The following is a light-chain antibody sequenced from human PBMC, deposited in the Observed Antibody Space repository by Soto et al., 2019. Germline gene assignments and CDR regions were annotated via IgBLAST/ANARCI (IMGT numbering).Light chain of an antibody. CDR1: QSVGSS. J-gene: IGKJ4*01. CDR3: QQYNNWPRAT. V-gene: IGKV3D-15*01. CDR2: GPS. Sequence: EIVMTQSPATLSVSPGERATLSCRASQSVGSSLAWYQQRPGQAPRLLIYGPSTRATGIPARFSGSGSETDFNLTISSLQSEDFAVYYCQQYNNWPRATFGGGTKVDIK.